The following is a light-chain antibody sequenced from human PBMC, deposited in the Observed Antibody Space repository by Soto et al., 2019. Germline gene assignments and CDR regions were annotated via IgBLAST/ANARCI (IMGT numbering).Light chain of an antibody. CDR2: GAS. CDR3: QPHNNWPVVT. CDR1: RSISNH. V-gene: IGKV3-15*01. J-gene: IGKJ4*01. Sequence: EMVMTQAPATLSVSPGERVTLYCRASRSISNHLAWYQQKPGQAPRLLIYGASTRATGIPARFSGSGSGTEFTLTINSLQSEDFAMYYCQPHNNWPVVTFGGGTRVEIK.